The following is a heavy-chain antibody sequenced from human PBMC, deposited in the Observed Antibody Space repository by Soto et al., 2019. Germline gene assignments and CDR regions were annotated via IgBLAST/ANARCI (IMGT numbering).Heavy chain of an antibody. Sequence: GGSLRLSCAASGFTFSSFGMHWVRQAPDKGLEWVAVISYDGSNKYYADSVKGRFTITRDNSKNTLYLEMNSLRAEDTAVYYCAKRFLLGYCSGGSCLTHGMDVWGQGTTVTVSS. CDR2: ISYDGSNK. J-gene: IGHJ6*02. CDR3: AKRFLLGYCSGGSCLTHGMDV. D-gene: IGHD2-15*01. CDR1: GFTFSSFG. V-gene: IGHV3-30*18.